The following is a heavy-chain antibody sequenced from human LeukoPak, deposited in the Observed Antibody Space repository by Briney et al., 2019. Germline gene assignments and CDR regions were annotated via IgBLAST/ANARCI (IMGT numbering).Heavy chain of an antibody. CDR2: INPSGGST. D-gene: IGHD2-15*01. CDR1: GGTFSSYA. V-gene: IGHV1-46*01. CDR3: ARVLGSCSGGSCYDDY. J-gene: IGHJ4*02. Sequence: ASVKVSCKASGGTFSSYAISWVRQAPGQGLEWMGIINPSGGSTSYAQKFQGRVTMTRDTSTSTVYMELSSLRSEDTAVYYCARVLGSCSGGSCYDDYWGQGTLVTVSS.